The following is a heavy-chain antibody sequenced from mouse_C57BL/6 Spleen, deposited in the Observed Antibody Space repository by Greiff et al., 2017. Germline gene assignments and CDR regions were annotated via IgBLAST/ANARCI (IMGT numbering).Heavy chain of an antibody. Sequence: VQLQQPGAELVRPGSSVKLSCKASGYTFTSYWMDWVKQRPGQGLEWIGNIYPSDSETHYNQKFKDKATLTVDKSSSTAYMQLSSLTSEDSAGYYCARGGLGLRREGGWFAYWGQGTLVTVSA. V-gene: IGHV1-61*01. D-gene: IGHD2-2*01. CDR2: IYPSDSET. J-gene: IGHJ3*01. CDR3: ARGGLGLRREGGWFAY. CDR1: GYTFTSYW.